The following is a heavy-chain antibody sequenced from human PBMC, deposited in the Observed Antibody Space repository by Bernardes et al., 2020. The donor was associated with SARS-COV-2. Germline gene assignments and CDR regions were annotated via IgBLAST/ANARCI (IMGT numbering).Heavy chain of an antibody. Sequence: SETLSLTCTVSGGSISSGGYYWSWIRQHPGKGLEWIGYIYYSGSTYYNPSLKSRVTISVDTSKNQFSLKLSSVTAADTAVYYCARQHLGGVTIFGVVTTDRYFDYWGQGTLVTVSS. D-gene: IGHD3-3*01. CDR3: ARQHLGGVTIFGVVTTDRYFDY. CDR2: IYYSGST. CDR1: GGSISSGGYY. J-gene: IGHJ4*02. V-gene: IGHV4-31*03.